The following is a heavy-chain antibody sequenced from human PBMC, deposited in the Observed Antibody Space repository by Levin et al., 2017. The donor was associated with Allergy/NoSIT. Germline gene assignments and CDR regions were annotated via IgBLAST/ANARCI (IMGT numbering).Heavy chain of an antibody. CDR3: ATPTGIVVTGPDF. D-gene: IGHD6-19*01. CDR2: IGGNGDDT. CDR1: GFTFSSYA. J-gene: IGHJ4*02. V-gene: IGHV3-23*01. Sequence: PGGSLRLSCAASGFTFSSYAMSWVRQAPGKGLEWVSAIGGNGDDTYYADSVKGRFTISRDNSKNTLYLQMDSLRADDTAVYYCATPTGIVVTGPDFWGQGTLVTVSS.